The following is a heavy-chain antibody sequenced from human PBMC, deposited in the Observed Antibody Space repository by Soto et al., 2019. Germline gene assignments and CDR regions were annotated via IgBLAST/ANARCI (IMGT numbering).Heavy chain of an antibody. V-gene: IGHV4-59*01. J-gene: IGHJ6*02. CDR1: GGSISSYY. CDR2: IYYSGST. Sequence: SETLSLTCTVSGGSISSYYWSWIRQPPGKGLEWIGYIYYSGSTNYNPSLKSRVTISVDTSKNQFSLKLSSVTAADTAVYYCARVLGSSYGMDVWGQGTTVIVSS. CDR3: ARVLGSSYGMDV.